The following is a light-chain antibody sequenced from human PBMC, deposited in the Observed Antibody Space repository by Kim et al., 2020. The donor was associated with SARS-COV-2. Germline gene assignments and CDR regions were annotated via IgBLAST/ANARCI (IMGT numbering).Light chain of an antibody. Sequence: LAPGERATRSSRASQGVSSYLAWYQQKPGEAPRHLMYDASNRATGIPARFSGGGSGTDFTLTISSREPEDFAVYYCQQRSNWPPLTFGGGTKVEI. CDR3: QQRSNWPPLT. V-gene: IGKV3-11*01. J-gene: IGKJ4*01. CDR1: QGVSSY. CDR2: DAS.